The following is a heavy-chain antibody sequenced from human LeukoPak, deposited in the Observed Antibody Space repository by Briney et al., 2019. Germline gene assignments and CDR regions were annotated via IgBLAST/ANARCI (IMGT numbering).Heavy chain of an antibody. D-gene: IGHD6-19*01. CDR1: GFTFSSYG. CDR2: ISYDGSNK. CDR3: AKSRGIAVAELYYFDY. V-gene: IGHV3-30*18. J-gene: IGHJ4*02. Sequence: GGSLRLSCAASGFTFSSYGMHWVRQAPGKGLEWVAVISYDGSNKYYADSVKGRFTISRDNSKNTLYLQMNSLRAEDTAVYYCAKSRGIAVAELYYFDYWGQGTLVTVSS.